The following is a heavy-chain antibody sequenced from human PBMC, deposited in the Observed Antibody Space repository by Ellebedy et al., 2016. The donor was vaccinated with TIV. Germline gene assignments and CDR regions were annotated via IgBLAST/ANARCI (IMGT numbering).Heavy chain of an antibody. J-gene: IGHJ4*02. CDR3: ARIPTVTTIGY. V-gene: IGHV4-38-2*02. CDR1: GYSISSGSY. Sequence: MPSETLSLTCTVSGYSISSGSYWGWIRQPPGKGLEWIGSIYHSGSTYYNTSLKSRVTISVDTSKNQFSLKLRSVTAADTAVYYCARIPTVTTIGYWGQGTLVTVSS. D-gene: IGHD4-17*01. CDR2: IYHSGST.